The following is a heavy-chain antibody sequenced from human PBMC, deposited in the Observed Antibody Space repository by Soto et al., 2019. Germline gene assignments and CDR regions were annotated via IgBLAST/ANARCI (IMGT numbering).Heavy chain of an antibody. Sequence: GGSLRLSCAASGFTFSTYSINWVRQAPGKGLEWISYISGNSSVIYYADAVKGRFTISRDNAKNSLYLQMNSLRDEDTAVYYCARDRDAYCSKGICSGPYFDYWGQGTLVTVSS. V-gene: IGHV3-48*02. D-gene: IGHD2-8*01. J-gene: IGHJ4*02. CDR2: ISGNSSVI. CDR1: GFTFSTYS. CDR3: ARDRDAYCSKGICSGPYFDY.